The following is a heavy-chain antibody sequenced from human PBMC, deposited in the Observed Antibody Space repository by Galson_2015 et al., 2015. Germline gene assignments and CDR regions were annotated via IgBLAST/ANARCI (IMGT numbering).Heavy chain of an antibody. J-gene: IGHJ5*02. V-gene: IGHV4-34*01. CDR3: ARLTLTHAYYDFWSGYYTRIKEDVGVNWFDP. CDR1: GGSFSGYY. D-gene: IGHD3-3*01. Sequence: ETLSLTCAVYGGSFSGYYWSWIRQPPGKGLEWIGEINHSGSTNYNPSLKSRVTISVDTSKNQFSLKLSSVTAADTAVYYCARLTLTHAYYDFWSGYYTRIKEDVGVNWFDPWGQGTLVTVSS. CDR2: INHSGST.